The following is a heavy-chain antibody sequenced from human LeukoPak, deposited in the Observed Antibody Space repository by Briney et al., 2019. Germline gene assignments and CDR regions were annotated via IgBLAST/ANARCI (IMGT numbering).Heavy chain of an antibody. D-gene: IGHD1-26*01. CDR2: IYYSGST. V-gene: IGHV4-59*01. J-gene: IGHJ3*02. Sequence: ETLSLTCTVSGGSITSYYWSWIRQPPGKGLEWIGYIYYSGSTNYNPSLKSRVTISVDTSKNHFSLKLSSVTAADTAVYYCASGIVGATYGSIDIWGQGTMVTVSS. CDR1: GGSITSYY. CDR3: ASGIVGATYGSIDI.